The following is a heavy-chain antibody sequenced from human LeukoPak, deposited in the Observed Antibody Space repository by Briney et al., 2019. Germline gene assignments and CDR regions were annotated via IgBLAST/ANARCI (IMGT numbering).Heavy chain of an antibody. J-gene: IGHJ4*02. CDR2: INHSGST. Sequence: KSSETLSLTCAVYGGSFSGYYWSWIRQPPGKGLEWIGEINHSGSTNYNPSLKSRVTMSVDTSKNQFSLKLSSVTAADTAVYFCARVPPTDYYDSSGFYYVFDYWGQGTPVTVSS. V-gene: IGHV4-34*01. CDR3: ARVPPTDYYDSSGFYYVFDY. CDR1: GGSFSGYY. D-gene: IGHD3-22*01.